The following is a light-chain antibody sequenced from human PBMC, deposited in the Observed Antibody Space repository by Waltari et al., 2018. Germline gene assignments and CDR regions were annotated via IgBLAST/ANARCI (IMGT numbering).Light chain of an antibody. Sequence: EVVLTQSPATLSLSPGDTATLSCRASQGVSMYLAWYQHRPGQGPRLLIYAATNRATGIPARFGGSGSGTDFTLTISSLDPEDVAVYFCQQRSNWPMTFGGGTKVEIK. CDR1: QGVSMY. CDR2: AAT. CDR3: QQRSNWPMT. V-gene: IGKV3-11*01. J-gene: IGKJ4*01.